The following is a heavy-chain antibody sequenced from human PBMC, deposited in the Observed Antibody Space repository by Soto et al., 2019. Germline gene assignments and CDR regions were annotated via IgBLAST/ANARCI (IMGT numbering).Heavy chain of an antibody. CDR2: IIPILGIA. J-gene: IGHJ6*02. CDR1: GGTFSSYT. CDR3: AREVGATGLSYYGMDV. D-gene: IGHD1-26*01. Sequence: QVQLVQSGAEVKKPGSSVKVSCKASGGTFSSYTISWVRQAPGQGLEWMGRIIPILGIANYAQKFQGRVTITADKSTGTAYMELSSLRSEDTAVYYCAREVGATGLSYYGMDVWGQGTTVTVSS. V-gene: IGHV1-69*08.